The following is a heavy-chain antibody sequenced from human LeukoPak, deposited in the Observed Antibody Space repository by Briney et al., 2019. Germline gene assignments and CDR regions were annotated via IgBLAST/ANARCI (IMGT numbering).Heavy chain of an antibody. Sequence: GRSLRLSCAASGFPFSTYGMHWVRQAPGKGLEWVAVITYDGSDKYYSDSVKGRFTISRDNSKNTLYLQMNSLRLEDTAVYYCAKDRIIMLRGGYFGWDVWGQGTTVTVSS. J-gene: IGHJ6*02. CDR1: GFPFSTYG. V-gene: IGHV3-30*18. CDR2: ITYDGSDK. D-gene: IGHD3-10*01. CDR3: AKDRIIMLRGGYFGWDV.